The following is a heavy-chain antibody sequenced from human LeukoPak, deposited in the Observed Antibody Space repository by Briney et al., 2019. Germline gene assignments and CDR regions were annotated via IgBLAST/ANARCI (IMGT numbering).Heavy chain of an antibody. D-gene: IGHD6-13*01. CDR1: GGSISSGSYH. CDR2: IYTSGST. V-gene: IGHV4-61*09. J-gene: IGHJ4*02. Sequence: SETLSLTCTVSGGSISSGSYHWIWIRQPAGKGLEWIGHIYTSGSTNYNPSLRSRVTISVDTSKNQFSLKLSSVTAADTAVYYCARGIAAAWAHWGQGTLVTVSS. CDR3: ARGIAAAWAH.